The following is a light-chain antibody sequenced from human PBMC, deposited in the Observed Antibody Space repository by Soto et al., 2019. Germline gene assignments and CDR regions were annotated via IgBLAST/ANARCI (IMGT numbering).Light chain of an antibody. CDR3: QVWDSTRDHPV. V-gene: IGLV3-21*02. CDR1: NIGSKS. CDR2: DDS. J-gene: IGLJ2*01. Sequence: SYELTQPPSVLVAPGQTARITCGGNNIGSKSVHWYQRKPGQAPVVVVYDDSDRPSGVPERFSGSNSGNTATLIISSVEAGDEADYYCQVWDSTRDHPVFGGGTKLTVL.